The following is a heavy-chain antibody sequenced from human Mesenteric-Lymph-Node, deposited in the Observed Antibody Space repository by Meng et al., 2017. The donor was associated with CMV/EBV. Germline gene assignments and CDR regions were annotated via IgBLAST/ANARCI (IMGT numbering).Heavy chain of an antibody. CDR2: ISSSGSTI. V-gene: IGHV3-11*01. CDR1: GFPFSDYY. J-gene: IGHJ4*02. Sequence: ASGFPFSDYYMSWIRQAPGKGLEWVSYISSSGSTIYYADSVKGRFTISRDNAKNSLYLQMNSLRAEDTAVYYCARDVGSRVRGVIDYWGQGTLVTVSS. CDR3: ARDVGSRVRGVIDY. D-gene: IGHD3-10*01.